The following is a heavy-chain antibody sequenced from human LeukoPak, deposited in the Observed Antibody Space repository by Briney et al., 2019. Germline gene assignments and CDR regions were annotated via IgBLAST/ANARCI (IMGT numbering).Heavy chain of an antibody. CDR3: ARSSYYYGADALDI. V-gene: IGHV4-61*02. D-gene: IGHD3-10*01. Sequence: SETLSLTCTVSGGSISSGSYYWSWIRQPAGKGLEWIGRIYTSGSTNYNPSLKSRVTISVDTSKNQFSLKPSSVTAADTAVYYCARSSYYYGADALDIWGQGTMVTVSS. CDR2: IYTSGST. CDR1: GGSISSGSYY. J-gene: IGHJ3*02.